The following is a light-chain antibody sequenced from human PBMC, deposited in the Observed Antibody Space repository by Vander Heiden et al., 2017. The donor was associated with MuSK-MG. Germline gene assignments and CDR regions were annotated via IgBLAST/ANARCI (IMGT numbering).Light chain of an antibody. Sequence: EVVMTQSPATLSVSPGERATLSCRASQSVGSNLAWYQQKPGQSPRLLIYGTSTRPTGIPARFSGSGYGTEFTLTISSLQSEDFVVYYCQQYKDWPPWTFGQGTRVEIK. CDR3: QQYKDWPPWT. J-gene: IGKJ1*01. CDR1: QSVGSN. V-gene: IGKV3-15*01. CDR2: GTS.